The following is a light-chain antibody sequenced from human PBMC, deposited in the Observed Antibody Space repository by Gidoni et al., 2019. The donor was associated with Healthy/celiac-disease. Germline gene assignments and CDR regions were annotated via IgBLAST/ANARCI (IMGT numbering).Light chain of an antibody. CDR3: QQYNSYP. CDR1: QSISSW. CDR2: KAS. Sequence: DIQMTQSPSTLSASVGDRVTITCRASQSISSWLAWYQQKPGKAPKLLIYKASSLESGVPSRFSGSGSGTEFTLTISSLQPDDFATYYCQQYNSYPLGQXTKLEIK. V-gene: IGKV1-5*03. J-gene: IGKJ2*01.